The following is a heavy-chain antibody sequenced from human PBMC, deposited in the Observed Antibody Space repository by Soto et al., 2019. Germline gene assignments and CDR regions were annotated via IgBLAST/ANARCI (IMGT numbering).Heavy chain of an antibody. V-gene: IGHV3-53*02. J-gene: IGHJ4*02. CDR1: GFTVSSNY. CDR2: IYSGGST. Sequence: EVQLVETGGGLIQPGGSLRLSCAASGFTVSSNYMSWVRQVPGKGLEWGSVIYSGGSTYYADSVKGRFTISRDNSKNTLYLQMISLRADDKSVYYFSIEQNNFDYWFQGTLVTVS. CDR3: SIEQNNFDY.